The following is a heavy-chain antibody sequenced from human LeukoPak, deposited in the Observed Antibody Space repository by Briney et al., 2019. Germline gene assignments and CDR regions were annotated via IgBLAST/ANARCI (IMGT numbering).Heavy chain of an antibody. CDR1: GFTFSSYG. D-gene: IGHD5-12*01. CDR2: IWYDGSNK. J-gene: IGHJ4*02. V-gene: IGHV3-33*06. CDR3: AKDQLYGGYEGFLGFRY. Sequence: GGSLRLSCAASGFTFSSYGMHWVRQAPGKGLEWVAVIWYDGSNKYYADSVKGRFTISRDNSKNTLYLQMNSLRAEDTAVYYFAKDQLYGGYEGFLGFRYWGQGTLVTVSS.